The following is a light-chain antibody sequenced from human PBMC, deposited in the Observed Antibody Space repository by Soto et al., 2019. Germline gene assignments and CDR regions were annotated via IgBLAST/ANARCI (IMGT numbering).Light chain of an antibody. CDR1: QGVSSN. CDR3: QQYNKWPIT. J-gene: IGKJ5*01. CDR2: GAS. V-gene: IGKV3-15*01. Sequence: EIVMTQSPATLSVSPGERATLSCRASQGVSSNLAWYQQKPGQAPTLLIYGASTRATGIPARLSGSESWTEFTLTIRSLQSERAAFYYFQQYNKWPITCGQGTRL.